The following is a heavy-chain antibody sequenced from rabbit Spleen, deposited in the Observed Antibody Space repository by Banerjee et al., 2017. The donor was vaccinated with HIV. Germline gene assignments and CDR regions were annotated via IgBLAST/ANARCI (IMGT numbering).Heavy chain of an antibody. CDR2: IYGGGSGST. CDR1: GFSFSSGHD. CDR3: ARDTGSSFSSYGMDL. D-gene: IGHD8-1*01. V-gene: IGHV1S45*01. Sequence: QEQLVESGGGLVQPEGSLTLTCTASGFSFSSGHDMCWVRQAPGKGLEWIGCIYGGGSGSTYYASWAKGRFTITKTASTTVTLQMTSLTAADTATYFCARDTGSSFSSYGMDLWGQGTLVTVS. J-gene: IGHJ6*01.